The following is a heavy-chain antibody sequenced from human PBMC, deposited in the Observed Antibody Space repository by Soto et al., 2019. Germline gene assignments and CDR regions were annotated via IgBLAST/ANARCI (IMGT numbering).Heavy chain of an antibody. Sequence: SVKVSCKASGYTFTSYAISWVRQAPGQGLEWMGGIIPIFGTANYAQKFQGRVTITADESTSTAYMELSSLRSEDTAVYYCARVRFPHGIDVWSQGTTVTVSS. J-gene: IGHJ6*02. D-gene: IGHD3-3*01. CDR1: GYTFTSYA. V-gene: IGHV1-69*13. CDR2: IIPIFGTA. CDR3: ARVRFPHGIDV.